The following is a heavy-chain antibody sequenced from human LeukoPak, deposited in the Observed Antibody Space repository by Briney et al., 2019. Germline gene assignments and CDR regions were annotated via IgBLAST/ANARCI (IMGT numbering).Heavy chain of an antibody. V-gene: IGHV4-59*01. Sequence: KPSETLSLTCTVSGGSISSYYWSWIRQPPGKGLEWIGYIYDSGSTNYNPSLKSRVTISVDTSKNQFSLKLSSVTAADTAVYYCARVGGTNYYYYGMDVWGQGTTVTASS. CDR2: IYDSGST. D-gene: IGHD1-1*01. CDR1: GGSISSYY. J-gene: IGHJ6*02. CDR3: ARVGGTNYYYYGMDV.